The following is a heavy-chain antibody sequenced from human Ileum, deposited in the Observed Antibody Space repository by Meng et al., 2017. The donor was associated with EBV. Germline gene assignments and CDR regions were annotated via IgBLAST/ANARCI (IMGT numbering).Heavy chain of an antibody. V-gene: IGHV4-39*01. CDR2: ICYTDYT. CDR3: AMGPDYAKTGY. Sequence: LLLQESGPGLVKPSETLSLTCSVSGGSSSSSNYCWGWIRQPPGKGLEWIQSICYTDYTYYNPSLKSRVTISADKSKNQFSLRLNSLTAADTAVYYCAMGPDYAKTGYWGQGTLVTVSS. CDR1: GGSSSSSNYC. J-gene: IGHJ4*02. D-gene: IGHD4-17*01.